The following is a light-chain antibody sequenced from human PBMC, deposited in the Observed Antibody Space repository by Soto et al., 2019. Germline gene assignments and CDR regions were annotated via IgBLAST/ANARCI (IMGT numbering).Light chain of an antibody. V-gene: IGKV3-15*01. Sequence: EIVVTQSPATLSVSPGERATLSCRASQNIGINLAWYQQKPGQAPSLLIYEGSTRATGIPTRFSGSGSGTDFTLTISSLQSVDFAVYHCQQYNSWPRTFGQGTKVEVK. CDR2: EGS. CDR1: QNIGIN. J-gene: IGKJ1*01. CDR3: QQYNSWPRT.